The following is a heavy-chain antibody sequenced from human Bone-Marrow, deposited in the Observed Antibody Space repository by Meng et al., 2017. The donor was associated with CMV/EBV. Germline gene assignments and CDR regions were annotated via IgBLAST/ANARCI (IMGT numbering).Heavy chain of an antibody. V-gene: IGHV3-30*02. D-gene: IGHD3-16*01. Sequence: GESLKISCAASGFTFSSYGMHWVRQAPGKGLEWVAFIRYDGSNKYYADSVKGRFTISRDNSKNTLYLQMNSLRAEDTAVYYCAKDLWGICVLDYGMDVWGQGTTVTVSS. CDR2: IRYDGSNK. J-gene: IGHJ6*02. CDR3: AKDLWGICVLDYGMDV. CDR1: GFTFSSYG.